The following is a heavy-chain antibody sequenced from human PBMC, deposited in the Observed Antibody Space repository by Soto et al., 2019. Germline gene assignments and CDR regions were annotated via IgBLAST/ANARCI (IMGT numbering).Heavy chain of an antibody. CDR3: TRMNDYSDYYYYYGMDV. CDR1: GFTFSGSA. D-gene: IGHD4-4*01. Sequence: EVQPVESGGGLVQPGGSLKLSCAASGFTFSGSAMHWVRQASGKGLEWVGRIRSKANSYATAYAASVKGRFTISRDDSKNTAYLQMNSLKTEDTAVYYCTRMNDYSDYYYYYGMDVWGQGTTVTVSS. CDR2: IRSKANSYAT. V-gene: IGHV3-73*02. J-gene: IGHJ6*02.